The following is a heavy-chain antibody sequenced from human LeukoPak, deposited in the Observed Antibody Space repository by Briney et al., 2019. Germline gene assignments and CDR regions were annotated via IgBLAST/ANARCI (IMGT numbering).Heavy chain of an antibody. J-gene: IGHJ4*02. D-gene: IGHD3-22*01. CDR1: GFTFSNAW. Sequence: GGSLRLSCAASGFTFSNAWMSWVRQAPGKGLEWVGRIKSKTDGGTTDYAAPVKGRFTISRDDSKNTLYLQMNSLKTEDTAVYYCTTLMYYYDSSGYPYYFDYWGQGTLVTVSS. CDR2: IKSKTDGGTT. V-gene: IGHV3-15*01. CDR3: TTLMYYYDSSGYPYYFDY.